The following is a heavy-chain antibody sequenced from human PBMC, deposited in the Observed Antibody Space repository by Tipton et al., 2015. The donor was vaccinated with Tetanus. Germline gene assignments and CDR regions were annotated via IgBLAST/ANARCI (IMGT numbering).Heavy chain of an antibody. Sequence: SLRLSCAASGFSFSDYQMTWIRQAPGKGLQCISYISSGGGTIFYADSVKGRFTTSRDDAENSLYLQMNSLRAEDTAVYYCARDIRHVGATLYFDYWGQGTLVTVSS. CDR2: ISSGGGTI. J-gene: IGHJ4*02. CDR1: GFSFSDYQ. D-gene: IGHD1-26*01. CDR3: ARDIRHVGATLYFDY. V-gene: IGHV3-11*01.